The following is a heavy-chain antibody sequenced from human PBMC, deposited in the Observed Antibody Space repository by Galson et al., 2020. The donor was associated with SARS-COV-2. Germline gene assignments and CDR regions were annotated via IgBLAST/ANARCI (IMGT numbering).Heavy chain of an antibody. CDR2: IYPGNSDT. V-gene: IGHV5-51*01. CDR3: ARRRDAFDI. J-gene: IGHJ3*02. Sequence: GESLKISCKASGYDFINYWIGWVRQMPGKCLEWMGIIYPGNSDTKYSPSFQGQVTISADKSISTVYLQWRSLKASDTAMFYCARRRDAFDIWGQGTMVTVSS. CDR1: GYDFINYW.